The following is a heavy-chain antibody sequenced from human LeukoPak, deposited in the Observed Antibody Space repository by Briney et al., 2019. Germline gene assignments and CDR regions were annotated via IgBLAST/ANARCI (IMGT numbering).Heavy chain of an antibody. V-gene: IGHV3-66*04. D-gene: IGHD5-12*01. CDR3: ARLSGYEKGYVFDI. CDR2: IYTGGTT. CDR1: GFTVTSNH. Sequence: GGSLRLSCAASGFTVTSNHMNWVRQAPGKGLEWVSIIYTGGTTHYTDSLKDRFTISRDDSINTLYLQMNSLRAEDTAVYYCARLSGYEKGYVFDIWGQGTMVTVSS. J-gene: IGHJ3*02.